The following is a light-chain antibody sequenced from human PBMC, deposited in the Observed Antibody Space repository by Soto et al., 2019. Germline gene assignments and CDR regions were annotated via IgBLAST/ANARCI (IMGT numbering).Light chain of an antibody. V-gene: IGLV1-40*01. CDR1: SSNIGAGYD. CDR3: QSYDSSLSGSVV. Sequence: QSVLTQSPSVSGAPGQRVTISCTGCSSNIGAGYDVHWYQQLPGKAPKLLIYYNSNRPSGVPDRFSGSKSGTSASLAITGFQAEDEADYYCQSYDSSLSGSVVFGGGTKLTVL. CDR2: YNS. J-gene: IGLJ2*01.